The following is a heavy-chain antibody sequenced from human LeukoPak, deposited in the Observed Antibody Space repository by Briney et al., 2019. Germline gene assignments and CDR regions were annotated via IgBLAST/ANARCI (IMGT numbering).Heavy chain of an antibody. CDR1: GYXXTELS. CDR2: FDPEDGET. V-gene: IGHV1-24*01. J-gene: IGHJ4*02. CDR3: ARDXXRRWELEAGYFDY. D-gene: IGHD1-26*01. Sequence: GASVKVSCKVSGYXXTELSMHWVRXAPXKXLEWMGGFDPEDGETIYAQKFQGRVTMTEDTSTDAAYMELSSLRSEDTAVYYCARDXXRRWELEAGYFDYWGQGTLVTVSS.